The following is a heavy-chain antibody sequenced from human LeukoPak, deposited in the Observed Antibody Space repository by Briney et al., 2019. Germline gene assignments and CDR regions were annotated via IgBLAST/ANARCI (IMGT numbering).Heavy chain of an antibody. CDR3: ARDRFYYDFWSGYYPRDYYMDV. J-gene: IGHJ6*03. CDR2: INHSGST. D-gene: IGHD3-3*01. CDR1: GGSFSGYY. Sequence: SETLSLTCAVYGGSFSGYYWSWIRQPPGKGLEWIGEINHSGSTNYNPSLKSRVTISVDTSKNQFSLELSSVTAADTAVYYCARDRFYYDFWSGYYPRDYYMDVWGKGTTVTVSS. V-gene: IGHV4-34*01.